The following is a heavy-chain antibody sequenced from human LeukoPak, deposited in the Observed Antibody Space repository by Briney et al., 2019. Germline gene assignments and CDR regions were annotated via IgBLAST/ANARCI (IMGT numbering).Heavy chain of an antibody. CDR2: IYYSGGT. J-gene: IGHJ4*02. D-gene: IGHD3-22*01. V-gene: IGHV4-39*01. CDR1: GGSISSSSYY. CDR3: ARLSGYYDSSGYWDY. Sequence: SETLSLTCTVSGGSISSSSYYWGWIRQPPGKGLEWIASIYYSGGTYYNPSLKSRVTISVDTSKNQFSLKLSSVTAADTAVYYCARLSGYYDSSGYWDYWGQGTLVTVSS.